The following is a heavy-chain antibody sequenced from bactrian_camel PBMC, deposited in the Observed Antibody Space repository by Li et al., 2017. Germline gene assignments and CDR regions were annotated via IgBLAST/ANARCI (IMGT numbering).Heavy chain of an antibody. V-gene: IGHV3S61*01. J-gene: IGHJ4*01. D-gene: IGHD3*01. CDR2: IYTGDGST. Sequence: QLVESGGGLVQPGGSLRLSCAARGYTYDTYCMGWFRQAPGKEREGVAFIYTGDGSTAYTASVKGRFTISRDNAKDTLYLQMNSLKIEDTAVYYCALGSSRQATMTARGKGTQVTVS. CDR1: GYTYDTYC.